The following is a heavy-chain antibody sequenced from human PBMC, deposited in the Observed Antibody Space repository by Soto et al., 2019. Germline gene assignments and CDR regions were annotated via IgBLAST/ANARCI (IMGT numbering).Heavy chain of an antibody. CDR1: GGTFSSYA. Sequence: QVQLVQSGAEVKKPGSSVKVSCKASGGTFSSYAISWVRQAPGQGLEWMGGIIPIFGTANYAQKFQGRVTITADESTCIAYMELSSLRSEDTAVYYCARDGRLQKILEWLPDYYYYYGMDVWGQGTTVTVSS. J-gene: IGHJ6*02. D-gene: IGHD3-3*01. CDR2: IIPIFGTA. CDR3: ARDGRLQKILEWLPDYYYYYGMDV. V-gene: IGHV1-69*01.